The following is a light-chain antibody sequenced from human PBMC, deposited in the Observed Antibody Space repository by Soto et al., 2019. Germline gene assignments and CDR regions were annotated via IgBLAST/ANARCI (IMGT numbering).Light chain of an antibody. CDR2: DVS. CDR3: CSYAGSPVV. CDR1: SSDVGGYNY. J-gene: IGLJ2*01. V-gene: IGLV2-11*01. Sequence: QSVLTQPRSVSGSPGQSVTISCTGTSSDVGGYNYVSWYQQHPGKAPKLMIYDVSKRPSGVPDRFSGSKSGNTASLTISGLQAEDEADYYCCSYAGSPVVFVGGTKLTVL.